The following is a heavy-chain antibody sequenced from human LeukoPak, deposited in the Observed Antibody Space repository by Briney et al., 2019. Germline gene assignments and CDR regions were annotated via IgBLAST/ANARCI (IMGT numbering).Heavy chain of an antibody. CDR3: ARGHSPYYYYYYMDV. J-gene: IGHJ6*03. Sequence: ASVKVSCKASGYTFTSYDINWVRQATGQGLEWMRWMNPNSGNTGYAQKFQGRVTMTRNTSISTAYMELSSLRSEDTAVYYCARGHSPYYYYYYMDVWGKGTTVTVSS. V-gene: IGHV1-8*01. CDR2: MNPNSGNT. CDR1: GYTFTSYD.